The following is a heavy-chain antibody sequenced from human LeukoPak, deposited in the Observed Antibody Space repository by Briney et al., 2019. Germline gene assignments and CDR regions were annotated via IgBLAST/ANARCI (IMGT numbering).Heavy chain of an antibody. V-gene: IGHV5-51*01. D-gene: IGHD6-6*01. Sequence: GESLKISCKGSGYSFTSYWIGWVRQMPGKGLEWMGIIYPGDSDTRYSPSFQGQVTISADKSISTAYLQWSSLKASDTAMYYCATSWEQLAQSLQHRQTANAFDIWGQGTMVTVSS. J-gene: IGHJ3*02. CDR2: IYPGDSDT. CDR3: ATSWEQLAQSLQHRQTANAFDI. CDR1: GYSFTSYW.